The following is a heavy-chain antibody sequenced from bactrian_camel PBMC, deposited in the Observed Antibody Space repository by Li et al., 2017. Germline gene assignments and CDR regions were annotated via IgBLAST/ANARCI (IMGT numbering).Heavy chain of an antibody. V-gene: IGHV3S10*01. J-gene: IGHJ6*01. D-gene: IGHD3*01. CDR2: ISTDGSA. CDR1: GFTFSLAYMSCG. CDR3: TTAVDAGLYGLRRRTIITP. Sequence: DVQLVESGGGLVQPGGSLRLSCAGSGFTFSLAYMSCGMHWFRQAEGKQREWVSSISTDGSATYADSVKGRFTASRDNTKNTAYLQMNSLESEDTALYYCTTAVDAGLYGLRRRTIITPGARGPRSPSP.